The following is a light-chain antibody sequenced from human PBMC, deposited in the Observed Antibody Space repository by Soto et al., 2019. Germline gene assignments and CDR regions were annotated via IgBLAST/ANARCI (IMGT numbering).Light chain of an antibody. V-gene: IGKV1-5*03. Sequence: GXXXRLXXYXKKXXKXXKXXXXTASSLGSGVISRFSGSGSGREFTLIISSLQPDDFATYYCYHYKMYSPWTFGQGTKV. CDR1: GXXXR. J-gene: IGKJ1*01. CDR3: YHYKMYSPWT. CDR2: TAS.